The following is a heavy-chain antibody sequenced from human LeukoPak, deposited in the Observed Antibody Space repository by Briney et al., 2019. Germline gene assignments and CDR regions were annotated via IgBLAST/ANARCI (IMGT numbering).Heavy chain of an antibody. CDR1: GFTVSSNY. CDR3: ARDQWGTRLD. Sequence: GGSLRLSCAASGFTVSSNYMSWVRQAPGKGLEWVSHISVSGETKNYAESVKGRFTISRDNAKNSLYLQMNSLRAEDTAVYYCARDQWGTRLDWGQGTLVTVSS. J-gene: IGHJ4*02. D-gene: IGHD1-1*01. V-gene: IGHV3-11*04. CDR2: ISVSGETK.